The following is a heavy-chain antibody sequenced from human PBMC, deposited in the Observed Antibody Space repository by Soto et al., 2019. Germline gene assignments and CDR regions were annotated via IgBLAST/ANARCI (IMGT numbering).Heavy chain of an antibody. Sequence: SETLSLTCTVSGGSISSGGYYWSWIRQHPGKGLEWIGYIYYSGSTYYNPSLKSRVTISVDTSKNQFSLKLSSVTAADTAVYYCATHHPGGYGQEYGMDVWGQGTTVTVSS. CDR3: ATHHPGGYGQEYGMDV. J-gene: IGHJ6*02. CDR2: IYYSGST. D-gene: IGHD6-25*01. V-gene: IGHV4-31*03. CDR1: GGSISSGGYY.